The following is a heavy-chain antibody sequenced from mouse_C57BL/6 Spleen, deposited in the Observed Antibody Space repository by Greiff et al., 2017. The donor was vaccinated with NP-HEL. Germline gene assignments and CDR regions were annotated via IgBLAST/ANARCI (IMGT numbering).Heavy chain of an antibody. CDR3: ARSGTDWYFDV. CDR1: GFSLTSYG. Sequence: VKVVESGPGLVQPSQSLSITCTVSGFSLTSYGVHWVRQSPGKGLEWLGVIWSGGSTDYNAAFISRLSISKDNSKSQVFFKMNSLQADDTAIYYCARSGTDWYFDVWGTGTTVTVSS. J-gene: IGHJ1*03. CDR2: IWSGGST. V-gene: IGHV2-2*01. D-gene: IGHD4-1*01.